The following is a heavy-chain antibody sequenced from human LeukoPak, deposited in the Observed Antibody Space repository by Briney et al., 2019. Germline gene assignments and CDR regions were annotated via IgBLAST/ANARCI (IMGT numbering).Heavy chain of an antibody. CDR2: IYTSGST. Sequence: SETLSLTCTVSGGSISSYYWSSIRQPAGKGLEWIGRIYTSGSTNYNPSLKSRVTMSVDTSKNQFSLKLSSVTAADTAVYYCARHASSGWYWYFDYWGQGTLVTVSS. V-gene: IGHV4-4*07. CDR1: GGSISSYY. CDR3: ARHASSGWYWYFDY. J-gene: IGHJ4*02. D-gene: IGHD6-19*01.